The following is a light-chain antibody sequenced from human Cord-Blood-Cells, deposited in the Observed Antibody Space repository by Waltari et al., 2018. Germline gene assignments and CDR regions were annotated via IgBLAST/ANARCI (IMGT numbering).Light chain of an antibody. CDR3: SSYTSSSTWV. Sequence: QSALTQPASVSGSPGQSITISCTGTSSDVGGYNYVSWYQQHPGKAPTLIIYDASNRPSGVSNRFSGSKSGNTASLTISGLQAEDEADYYCSSYTSSSTWVFGGGTKLTVL. CDR2: DAS. CDR1: SSDVGGYNY. J-gene: IGLJ3*02. V-gene: IGLV2-14*03.